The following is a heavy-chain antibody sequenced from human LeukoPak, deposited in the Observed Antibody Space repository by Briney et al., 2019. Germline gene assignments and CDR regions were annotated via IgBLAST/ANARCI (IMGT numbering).Heavy chain of an antibody. CDR3: ATKQWLAPPPDS. J-gene: IGHJ4*02. Sequence: GGSLRLSCAASGFTFSKYWMLWVRQAPGKGLESVSRINTDGTVTTYADSVKGRFTVSRDNADNTMFLQMNRVRDEDTAMYYCATKQWLAPPPDSWGQGTPVTVSS. CDR1: GFTFSKYW. CDR2: INTDGTVT. D-gene: IGHD6-19*01. V-gene: IGHV3-74*01.